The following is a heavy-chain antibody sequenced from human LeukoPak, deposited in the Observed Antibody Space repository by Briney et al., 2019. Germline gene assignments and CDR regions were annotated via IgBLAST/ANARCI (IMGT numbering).Heavy chain of an antibody. CDR3: TRDTGTTGEVKFDP. V-gene: IGHV4-34*01. CDR2: IYHSGST. J-gene: IGHJ5*02. CDR1: GGSFSGYY. Sequence: SETLSLTCAVYGGSFSGYYWSWIRQPPGKGLEWIGEIYHSGSTNYNPSLKSRVTISVDKSKSQFSLNLMSVTAADTAVYYCTRDTGTTGEVKFDPWGQGTLVTVSS. D-gene: IGHD4-17*01.